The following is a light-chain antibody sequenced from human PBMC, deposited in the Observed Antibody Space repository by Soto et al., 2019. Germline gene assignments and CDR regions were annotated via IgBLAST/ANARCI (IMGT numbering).Light chain of an antibody. Sequence: EIVLTQSPATLSLSPGERATLSCRASQSVSSYLAWYQQKPGQAPRLLIYDASNRATAIPARFSGSGSGTDFTLTISSLEPEDVAVYYCQQRSNWCPYTFGQGTKLEIK. V-gene: IGKV3-11*01. CDR1: QSVSSY. J-gene: IGKJ2*01. CDR3: QQRSNWCPYT. CDR2: DAS.